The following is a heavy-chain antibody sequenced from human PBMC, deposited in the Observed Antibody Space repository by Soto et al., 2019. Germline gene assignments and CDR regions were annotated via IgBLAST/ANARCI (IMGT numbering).Heavy chain of an antibody. CDR1: GYTFTGYY. CDR2: ISAYNGNT. J-gene: IGHJ6*02. D-gene: IGHD4-17*01. V-gene: IGHV1-18*04. Sequence: ASVKVSCTASGYTFTGYYMHWVRQAPGQGLEWMGWISAYNGNTNYAQKLQGRVTMTTDTSTSTAYMELRSLRSDDTAVYYCARALLTTVTTHYYYGMDVWGQGTTVTVSS. CDR3: ARALLTTVTTHYYYGMDV.